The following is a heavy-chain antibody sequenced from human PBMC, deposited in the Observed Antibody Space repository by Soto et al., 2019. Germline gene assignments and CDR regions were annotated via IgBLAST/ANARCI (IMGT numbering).Heavy chain of an antibody. Sequence: GESLKISCKGSGYSFTSYWIGWVRQVPGKGLEWMGIIYTGDSDTRYSPSFQGQVTISADKSISTAYLQWSSLKASDTAIYYCARGAAAGNYYYVMDVWGQGIKVTVSS. D-gene: IGHD6-13*01. CDR3: ARGAAAGNYYYVMDV. V-gene: IGHV5-51*01. CDR2: IYTGDSDT. CDR1: GYSFTSYW. J-gene: IGHJ6*02.